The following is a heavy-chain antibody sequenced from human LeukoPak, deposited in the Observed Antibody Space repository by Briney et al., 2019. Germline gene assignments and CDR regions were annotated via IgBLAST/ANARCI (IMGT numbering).Heavy chain of an antibody. V-gene: IGHV3-74*01. CDR3: ARDYGDAFDI. CDR2: INSDGSST. J-gene: IGHJ3*02. D-gene: IGHD4-17*01. Sequence: GGSLRLSCAASGFTFSNYWMHWVRQAPGKGLVWVSLINSDGSSTNYADSVKGRFTIYRDNAKNTLYLQMNSLRAEDTAVYYCARDYGDAFDIWGQGTMVTVSS. CDR1: GFTFSNYW.